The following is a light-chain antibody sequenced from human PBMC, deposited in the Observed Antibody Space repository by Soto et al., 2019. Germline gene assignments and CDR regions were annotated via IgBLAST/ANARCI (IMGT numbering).Light chain of an antibody. CDR2: GAS. CDR3: QQYNDRPRT. J-gene: IGKJ1*01. V-gene: IGKV3-15*01. CDR1: QFVSTN. Sequence: ELVMTQSPATLSLSPGERATLSCRASQFVSTNLAWYQQRPGQAPRLLIYGASTRAIGVPARFSGSGSGTEFTLTISSLQSEDFAAYYCQQYNDRPRTFGQGTKVDIK.